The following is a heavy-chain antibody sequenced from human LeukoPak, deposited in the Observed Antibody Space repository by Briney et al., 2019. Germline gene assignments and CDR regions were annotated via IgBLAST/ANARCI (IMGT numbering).Heavy chain of an antibody. CDR2: IYHSGST. J-gene: IGHJ4*02. V-gene: IGHV4-38-2*02. Sequence: SETLSLTCTVSGYSITSGYYWGWIRQPPGKGLEWIGEIYHSGSTNYNPSLKSRVTISVDKSKNQFSLKLSSVTAADTAVYYCARGPVGATTRDYWGQGTLVTVSS. CDR1: GYSITSGYY. CDR3: ARGPVGATTRDY. D-gene: IGHD1-26*01.